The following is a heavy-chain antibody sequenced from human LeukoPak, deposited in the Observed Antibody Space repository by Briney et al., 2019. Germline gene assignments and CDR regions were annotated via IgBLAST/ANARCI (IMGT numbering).Heavy chain of an antibody. CDR1: GGSISSYY. D-gene: IGHD2-2*01. CDR2: IYYSGST. J-gene: IGHJ6*02. CDR3: ARVRSGDRGYCSSTSCLRYGMDV. V-gene: IGHV4-59*01. Sequence: PSETLSLTCTVSGGSISSYYWSWIRQPPGKGLEWIGYIYYSGSTNYNPSLKNRVTISVDTSKNQFSLKLSSVTAADTAVYYCARVRSGDRGYCSSTSCLRYGMDVWGQGTTVTVSS.